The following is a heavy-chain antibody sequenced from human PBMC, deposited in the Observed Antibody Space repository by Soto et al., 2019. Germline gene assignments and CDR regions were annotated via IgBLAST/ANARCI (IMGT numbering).Heavy chain of an antibody. Sequence: QVQLVQSGAEVKKSGAAVKLSCKASGYTFANFYIHWVRQAPGQGPEWVGMINPSGGATNYAERSRGRLSNTRAVSTNTVFMELGGLNPADTAVFYCARSRQEASSFPWYGWFTPWGQGTRVTVPT. D-gene: IGHD6-13*01. J-gene: IGHJ5*02. CDR3: ARSRQEASSFPWYGWFTP. CDR1: GYTFANFY. V-gene: IGHV1-46*01. CDR2: INPSGGAT.